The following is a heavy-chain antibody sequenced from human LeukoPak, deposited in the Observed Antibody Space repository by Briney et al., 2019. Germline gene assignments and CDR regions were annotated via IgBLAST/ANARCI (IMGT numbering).Heavy chain of an antibody. D-gene: IGHD3-3*01. Sequence: SETLSLTCAVYGGSFSGYYWSWIRQPPGKGLEWIGEIKHSGSTNYNPSLKSRVTISVDTSKNQFSLKLNSVTAADTAVYYCARRAIFGVVIISYNWFDPWGQGTLVTVSS. CDR3: ARRAIFGVVIISYNWFDP. CDR1: GGSFSGYY. V-gene: IGHV4-34*01. CDR2: IKHSGST. J-gene: IGHJ5*02.